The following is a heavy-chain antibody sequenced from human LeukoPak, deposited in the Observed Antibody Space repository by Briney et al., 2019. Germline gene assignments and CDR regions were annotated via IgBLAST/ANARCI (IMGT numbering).Heavy chain of an antibody. CDR1: GGTFISYA. CDR3: ASLTYYDFWSGYYTWNYFDY. Sequence: SVKVSCKASGGTFISYAISWVRQAPGQGLEWMGGIIPIFGTANYAQKFQGRVTITADESTSTAYMELSSLRSEDTAVYYCASLTYYDFWSGYYTWNYFDYSGQRTLVTVSS. V-gene: IGHV1-69*13. J-gene: IGHJ4*02. CDR2: IIPIFGTA. D-gene: IGHD3-3*01.